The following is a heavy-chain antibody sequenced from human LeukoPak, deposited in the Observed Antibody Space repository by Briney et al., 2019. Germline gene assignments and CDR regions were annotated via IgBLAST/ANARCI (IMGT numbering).Heavy chain of an antibody. CDR3: ARSSRRDGYNVVGAFDI. CDR2: IYYSGST. D-gene: IGHD5-24*01. CDR1: GGSISSYY. Sequence: SETLSLTCTVSGGSISSYYWSWIRQPPGKGLEWIGYIYYSGSTNYNPSLKSRVTISVDTSKNQFSLKLSSVTAADTAVYYCARSSRRDGYNVVGAFDIWGQGTMVTVSS. V-gene: IGHV4-59*01. J-gene: IGHJ3*02.